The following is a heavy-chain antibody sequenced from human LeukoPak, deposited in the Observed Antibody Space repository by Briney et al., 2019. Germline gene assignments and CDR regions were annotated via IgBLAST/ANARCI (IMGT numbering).Heavy chain of an antibody. CDR2: IYYGGTT. CDR3: ARIVGATWYYFDY. J-gene: IGHJ4*02. D-gene: IGHD1-26*01. V-gene: IGHV4-38-2*01. Sequence: SETLSLTCAVSGYSVRSGYHWAWIRPPPGKGLEWIGSIYYGGTTYYNPSLKSRVTISVDTSKNQFSLKLSSVTAADTAVYYCARIVGATWYYFDYWGQGTLVTVSS. CDR1: GYSVRSGYH.